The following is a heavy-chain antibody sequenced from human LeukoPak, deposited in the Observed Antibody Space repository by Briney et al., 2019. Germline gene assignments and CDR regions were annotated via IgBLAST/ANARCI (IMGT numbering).Heavy chain of an antibody. CDR2: IYHSGST. CDR3: ARARSSGVHWYYHGMDV. J-gene: IGHJ6*02. V-gene: IGHV4-30-2*01. D-gene: IGHD2-21*02. CDR1: GGSISSGGYS. Sequence: SETLSLTCAVSGGSISSGGYSWSWIRQPPGKGLEWIGYIYHSGSTYYNPSLKSRVTISVDRSKNQFSLKLGSVTAADTAVYYCARARSSGVHWYYHGMDVWGQGTTVTVSS.